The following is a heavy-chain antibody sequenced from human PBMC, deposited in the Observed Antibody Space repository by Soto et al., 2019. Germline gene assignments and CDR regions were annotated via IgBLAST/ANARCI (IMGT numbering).Heavy chain of an antibody. J-gene: IGHJ1*01. CDR2: ISTDASST. Sequence: EVHLVESGGGLVQPGGSLRLSCAVSGFTFSSYWMHWVRQAPGKGLVWVSSISTDASSTSYADPVKGRFTISRDNAKNTLYLQMNSVRAEDTAVYYCARLPNKSPQNWGQGTLVIVSP. CDR3: ARLPNKSPQN. CDR1: GFTFSSYW. V-gene: IGHV3-74*01.